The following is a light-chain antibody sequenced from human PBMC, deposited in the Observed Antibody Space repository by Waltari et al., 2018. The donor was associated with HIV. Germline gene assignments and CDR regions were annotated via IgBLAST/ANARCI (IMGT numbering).Light chain of an antibody. J-gene: IGKJ4*01. Sequence: DIQMTQSPSSLSASIGDTVTIPCRPSQDISKSVSWFQQRPGEVPKLLVHGAFSLQRGVPSRFSGSGSGTDYSRSISGLQAEDFATDFCQQNFGVPLTFGGGTRVDI. V-gene: IGKV1-NL1*01. CDR3: QQNFGVPLT. CDR2: GAF. CDR1: QDISKS.